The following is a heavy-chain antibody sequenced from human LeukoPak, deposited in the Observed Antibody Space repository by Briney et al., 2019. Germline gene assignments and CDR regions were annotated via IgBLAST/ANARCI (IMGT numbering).Heavy chain of an antibody. V-gene: IGHV1-2*02. Sequence: ASVKVSCQTSGYTFTDFYLNWVRQAPGQGLEWMGWINPYSGATISAERFQGRMTMTWDASIGTAYMQLTRLRSDDTAVYYCATARITHTRDPWGQGTLVTVSS. CDR1: GYTFTDFY. D-gene: IGHD2/OR15-2a*01. CDR3: ATARITHTRDP. J-gene: IGHJ5*02. CDR2: INPYSGAT.